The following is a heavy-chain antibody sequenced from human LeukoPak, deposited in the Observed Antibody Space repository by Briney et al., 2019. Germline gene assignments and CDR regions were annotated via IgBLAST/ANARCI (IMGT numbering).Heavy chain of an antibody. CDR2: MNPNSGNT. D-gene: IGHD4-17*01. CDR3: ARALRPLYYFDY. V-gene: IGHV1-8*01. CDR1: GYTFTSYD. Sequence: ASVKVSCKASGYTFTSYDINWVRQATGQGLEWMGWMNPNSGNTGYAQKFQGRVTITADESTSTAYMELSSLRSEDTAVYYCARALRPLYYFDYWGQGTLVTVSS. J-gene: IGHJ4*02.